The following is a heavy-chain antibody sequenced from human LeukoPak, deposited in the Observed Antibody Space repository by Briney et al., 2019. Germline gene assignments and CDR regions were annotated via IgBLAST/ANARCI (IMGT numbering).Heavy chain of an antibody. CDR1: GFTFDDYA. D-gene: IGHD3-16*02. J-gene: IGHJ4*02. Sequence: GGSLRLSCAASGFTFDDYAMHWVRQAPGKGLEWVSGISWNSGSIGYADSVKGRFIISRDNAKNSLYLQMNSLRAEDTALYYCAKDKGLRLGELSILDFDYWGQGTLVTVSS. CDR3: AKDKGLRLGELSILDFDY. V-gene: IGHV3-9*01. CDR2: ISWNSGSI.